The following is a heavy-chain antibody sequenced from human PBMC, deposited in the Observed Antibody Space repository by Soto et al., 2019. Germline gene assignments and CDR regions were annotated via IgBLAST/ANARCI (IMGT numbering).Heavy chain of an antibody. J-gene: IGHJ4*02. D-gene: IGHD1-1*01. Sequence: SETLSLTCTFSVASINSVDPYCNWIRQPPWKGLEWIGYIHASGNTDHNPSLKSRVTISVDTSKNQFSLKLSSVTAADTAVYSCAREWKGFFDRWGQGTLGIVSS. V-gene: IGHV4-61*08. CDR3: AREWKGFFDR. CDR1: VASINSVDPY. CDR2: IHASGNT.